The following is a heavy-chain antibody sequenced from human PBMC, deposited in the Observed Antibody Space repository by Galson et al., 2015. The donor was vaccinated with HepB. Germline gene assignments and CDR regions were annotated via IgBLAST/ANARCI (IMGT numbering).Heavy chain of an antibody. J-gene: IGHJ4*02. V-gene: IGHV1-69*13. CDR2: IIPIFGTA. CDR1: GGTFSSYA. CDR3: AREPNSSSWYWSGDY. Sequence: SVKVSCKASGGTFSSYAISWVRQAPGQGLEWMGWIIPIFGTANYAQKFQGRVTITADESTSTAYMELSSLRSEDTAVYYCAREPNSSSWYWSGDYWGQGTLVTVSS. D-gene: IGHD6-13*01.